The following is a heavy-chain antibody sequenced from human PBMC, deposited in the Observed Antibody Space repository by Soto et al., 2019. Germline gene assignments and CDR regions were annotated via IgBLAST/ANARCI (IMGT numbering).Heavy chain of an antibody. CDR1: GYRFTGYW. CDR3: ARALYSGYDDDGI. Sequence: PGDSLTLSFKVPGYRFTGYWIGCVRQMPGKGLEWMGIIYPGDSDTRYSPSFQGQVTISADKSISTAYLQWSSLKASDTAMYYCARALYSGYDDDGIRGQGTLVTLSS. V-gene: IGHV5-51*01. D-gene: IGHD5-12*01. CDR2: IYPGDSDT. J-gene: IGHJ4*02.